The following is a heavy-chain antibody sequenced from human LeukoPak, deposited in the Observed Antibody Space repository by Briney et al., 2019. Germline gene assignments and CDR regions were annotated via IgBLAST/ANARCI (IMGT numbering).Heavy chain of an antibody. CDR3: ARNPGPDCGGDCYSDY. D-gene: IGHD2-21*02. V-gene: IGHV4-4*02. J-gene: IGHJ4*02. Sequence: TPSGTLSLTCAVSGGSISSSNWWSWVRQPPGKGLEWIGEIYHSGSTNYNPSLKSRVTISVDKSKNQFSLKLSSVTAADTAVYYCARNPGPDCGGDCYSDYWGQGTLVTVSS. CDR2: IYHSGST. CDR1: GGSISSSNW.